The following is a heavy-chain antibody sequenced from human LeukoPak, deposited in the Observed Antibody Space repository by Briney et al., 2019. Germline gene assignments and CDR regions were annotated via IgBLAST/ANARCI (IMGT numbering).Heavy chain of an antibody. J-gene: IGHJ6*02. V-gene: IGHV4-31*03. CDR2: IYYSGST. CDR3: ARALTTLHYYYYCGMDV. CDR1: GGSISSGGYY. Sequence: SQTLSLTCTVSGGSISSGGYYWSWLRQHPGTGLEWVGYIYYSGSTYYNPSLKSRVTISVDTSKNQFSLKLSSVTAADTAVYYCARALTTLHYYYYCGMDVWGQGTTVTVSS. D-gene: IGHD4-17*01.